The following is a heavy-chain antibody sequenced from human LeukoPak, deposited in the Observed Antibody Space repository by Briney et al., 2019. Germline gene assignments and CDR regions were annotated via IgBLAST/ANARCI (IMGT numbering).Heavy chain of an antibody. Sequence: GASVKVSCKTSGYTFTDYYVHWVRQAPGQGLEWMGWISAYNGNTNYAQKLQGRVTLTTDTSTSTAYMELRSLRSDDTAVYYCAREGYCSGGTCYSTMNWFDPWGQGTLVTVSS. D-gene: IGHD2-15*01. J-gene: IGHJ5*02. CDR3: AREGYCSGGTCYSTMNWFDP. CDR1: GYTFTDYY. V-gene: IGHV1-18*04. CDR2: ISAYNGNT.